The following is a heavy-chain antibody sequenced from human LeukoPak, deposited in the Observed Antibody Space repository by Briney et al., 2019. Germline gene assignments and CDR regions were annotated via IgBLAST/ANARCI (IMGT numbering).Heavy chain of an antibody. Sequence: PSQTLSLTCTVSGGSFSSGSYYWSWIRKPAGKGLEWIERIYTSRSPNYNPSLKSRVTISVDTSKNQFSLKLSSVTAADTAVYYCAREETYYDFLSGDPGDYYCYMDVWGKRATVTASS. D-gene: IGHD3-3*01. CDR3: AREETYYDFLSGDPGDYYCYMDV. J-gene: IGHJ6*03. CDR1: GGSFSSGSYY. CDR2: IYTSRSP. V-gene: IGHV4-61*02.